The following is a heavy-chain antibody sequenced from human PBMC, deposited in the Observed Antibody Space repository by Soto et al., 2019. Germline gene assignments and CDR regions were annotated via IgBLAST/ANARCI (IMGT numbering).Heavy chain of an antibody. CDR1: GYTFTSYF. CDR2: INPSDGAT. Sequence: QVQLVQSGADVKKPGASVKISCKASGYTFTSYFMSWVRQAPGQGLEWMGIINPSDGATNYAQKFQGRVIMTRDTSANTVYMDLSSLRSEDTAVYYCARVRAVATSLSWLDPWGQGTLVTVSS. V-gene: IGHV1-46*03. CDR3: ARVRAVATSLSWLDP. J-gene: IGHJ5*02. D-gene: IGHD5-12*01.